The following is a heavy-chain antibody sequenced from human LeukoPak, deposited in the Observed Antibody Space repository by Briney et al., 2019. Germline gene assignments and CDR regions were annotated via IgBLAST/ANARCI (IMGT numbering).Heavy chain of an antibody. CDR3: ARRSGGATMVRGVIYYYYYMDV. D-gene: IGHD3-10*01. CDR2: VNHSGST. Sequence: GSLRLSCAASGFTFSSYGMHWVRQPPGKGLEWIGEVNHSGSTNYNPSLKSRVTISVDTSKNQFSLKLSSVTAADTAVYYCARRSGGATMVRGVIYYYYYMDVWGKGTTVTVSS. CDR1: GFTFSSYG. V-gene: IGHV4-34*01. J-gene: IGHJ6*03.